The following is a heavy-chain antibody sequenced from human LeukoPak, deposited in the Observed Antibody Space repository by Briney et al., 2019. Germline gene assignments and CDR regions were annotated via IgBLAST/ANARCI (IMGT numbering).Heavy chain of an antibody. J-gene: IGHJ4*02. CDR1: GFTFSSYG. CDR2: ISYDGSNK. V-gene: IGHV3-30*03. D-gene: IGHD3-22*01. Sequence: GGSLRLSCAASGFTFSSYGMHWVRQAPGKGLEWVAVISYDGSNKYYADSVKGRFIISRDNSKNTLYLQMNSLRAEDTAVYYCIIPSNWGQGTLVTVSS. CDR3: IIPSN.